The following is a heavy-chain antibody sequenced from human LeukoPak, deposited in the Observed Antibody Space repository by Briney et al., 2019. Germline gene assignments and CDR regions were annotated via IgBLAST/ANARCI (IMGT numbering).Heavy chain of an antibody. V-gene: IGHV4-59*01. Sequence: PSETLSLTCTVSGGSISSYYWSWIRQPPGKGLEWIGYIYYSGSTNYNPSLKSRVTISVDTSKNQFSLKLSSVTAADTAVYYCAREGRSARRKFWSGYYDDWGQGTLVTVSS. CDR2: IYYSGST. CDR1: GGSISSYY. J-gene: IGHJ4*02. CDR3: AREGRSARRKFWSGYYDD. D-gene: IGHD3-3*01.